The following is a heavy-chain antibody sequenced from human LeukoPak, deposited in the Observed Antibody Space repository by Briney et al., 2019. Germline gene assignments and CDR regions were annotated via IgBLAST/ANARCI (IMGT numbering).Heavy chain of an antibody. V-gene: IGHV3-53*01. CDR1: GFTVSTHY. J-gene: IGHJ6*02. D-gene: IGHD4-17*01. Sequence: TGGSLRLSCAVSGFTVSTHYMSWVRQAPGKGLEWLSVIYYDGSTYYADSVEGRFTISKDNSKNTLYLQMNTLRAEDTAVYYCARDLQPPQSVTYESYGMDVWGQGTTVTVSS. CDR3: ARDLQPPQSVTYESYGMDV. CDR2: IYYDGST.